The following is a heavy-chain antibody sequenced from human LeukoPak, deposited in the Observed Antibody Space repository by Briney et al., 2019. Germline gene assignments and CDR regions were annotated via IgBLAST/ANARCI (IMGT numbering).Heavy chain of an antibody. CDR1: DGSISSYY. J-gene: IGHJ3*02. D-gene: IGHD1-26*01. CDR2: IYYSGST. CDR3: ARDPIVGATRVRTFDI. V-gene: IGHV4-59*01. Sequence: SETLSLTCTVSDGSISSYYWSWIRQPPGKGLEWIGYIYYSGSTNYNPSLKSRVTISVDTSKNQFSLKLSSVTAADTAVYYCARDPIVGATRVRTFDIWGQGTMVTVSS.